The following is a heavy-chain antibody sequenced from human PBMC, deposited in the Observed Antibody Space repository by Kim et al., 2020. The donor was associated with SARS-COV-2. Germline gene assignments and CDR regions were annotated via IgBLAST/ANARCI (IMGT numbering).Heavy chain of an antibody. V-gene: IGHV4-34*01. J-gene: IGHJ4*02. Sequence: NPFLKSRVTISVDTSKNQFSLKLSSVTAADTAVYYCARVDYYDSSGYYHYWGQGTLVTVSS. D-gene: IGHD3-22*01. CDR3: ARVDYYDSSGYYHY.